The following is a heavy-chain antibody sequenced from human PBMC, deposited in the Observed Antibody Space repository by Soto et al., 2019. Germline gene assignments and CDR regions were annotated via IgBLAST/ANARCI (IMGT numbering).Heavy chain of an antibody. D-gene: IGHD2-15*01. Sequence: SETLSLTCTVSGGSISIYYWSWIRQPAGKGLEWIGRIYTSGSTNYNPSLKSRVTMSVDTSKNQFSLRLTSVTAADTAIYYCARQHCRGGGCYSGTPSYYYFGMDVWGQGTTVTV. V-gene: IGHV4-4*07. CDR2: IYTSGST. CDR3: ARQHCRGGGCYSGTPSYYYFGMDV. CDR1: GGSISIYY. J-gene: IGHJ6*02.